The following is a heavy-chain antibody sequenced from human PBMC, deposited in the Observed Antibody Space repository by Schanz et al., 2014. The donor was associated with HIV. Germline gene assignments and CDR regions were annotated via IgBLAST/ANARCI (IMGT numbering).Heavy chain of an antibody. Sequence: EIQLLESGGGLVQPGGSLRLSCAASGFSFSSYVMSWIRQAPGKGLEWVSAISGSGDITYYADSVKGRFTISRDNSKNTVYLQMDSLRAEDTAVYYCAKGQRGVVRGDIDYWGQGTLVTVSS. D-gene: IGHD3-10*01. CDR3: AKGQRGVVRGDIDY. V-gene: IGHV3-23*01. J-gene: IGHJ4*02. CDR1: GFSFSSYV. CDR2: ISGSGDIT.